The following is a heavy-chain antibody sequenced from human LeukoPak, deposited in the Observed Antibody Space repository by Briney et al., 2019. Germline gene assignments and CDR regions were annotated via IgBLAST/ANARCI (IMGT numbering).Heavy chain of an antibody. CDR2: ISAYNGNT. Sequence: ASVKLSCKASGYTFTSYGISWVRQAPGQGLPWMGWISAYNGNTNYAQKLQGRFTMTTATSTSTAYIELRRLRSDATAVYYFAIDPEAGIRYFDWLLSFDPWGQGTLVTVSS. CDR3: AIDPEAGIRYFDWLLSFDP. J-gene: IGHJ5*02. V-gene: IGHV1-18*01. D-gene: IGHD3-9*01. CDR1: GYTFTSYG.